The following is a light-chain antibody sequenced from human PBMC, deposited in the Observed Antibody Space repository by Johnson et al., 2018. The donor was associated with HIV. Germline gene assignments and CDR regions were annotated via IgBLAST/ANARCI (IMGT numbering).Light chain of an antibody. CDR2: DNN. Sequence: QSVLTQPPSVSAAPGQKVTISCSGSSSNIGNNYVSWYQQLPGTAPKLLIYDNNRRPSGIPDRFSGSTSGTSGTLGITGLQTGYEADYYCGTWDSSLRVGFFGTGTKVTVL. CDR1: SSNIGNNY. V-gene: IGLV1-51*01. J-gene: IGLJ1*01. CDR3: GTWDSSLRVGF.